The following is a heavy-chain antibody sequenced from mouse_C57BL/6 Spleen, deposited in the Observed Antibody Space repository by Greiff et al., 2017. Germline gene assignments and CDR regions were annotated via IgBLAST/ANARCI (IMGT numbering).Heavy chain of an antibody. J-gene: IGHJ2*01. V-gene: IGHV1-59*01. CDR2: IDPSDSYT. Sequence: QVQLQQPGAELVRPGPSVKLSCKASGYTFTSYWMHWVKQRPGQGLEWIGVIDPSDSYTNYNQKFKGKATLTVDTSSSTAYMQLSSLTSEDSAVYYCARGYDYDGYWGQGTTLTVSS. D-gene: IGHD2-4*01. CDR3: ARGYDYDGY. CDR1: GYTFTSYW.